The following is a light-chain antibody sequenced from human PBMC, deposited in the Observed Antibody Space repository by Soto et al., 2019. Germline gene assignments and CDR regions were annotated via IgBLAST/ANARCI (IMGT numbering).Light chain of an antibody. CDR3: QQHQSWPPLT. V-gene: IGKV3-15*01. CDR2: GAA. CDR1: QSISDK. J-gene: IGKJ4*02. Sequence: DIVMTHSPAILYVSLGERATLSCLASQSISDKVASYKHRSGQAPRLLIYGAATRDTGVPPRFSASGPGTEFTVPIRSLQSYDFAQYYCQQHQSWPPLTVGGGTKVE.